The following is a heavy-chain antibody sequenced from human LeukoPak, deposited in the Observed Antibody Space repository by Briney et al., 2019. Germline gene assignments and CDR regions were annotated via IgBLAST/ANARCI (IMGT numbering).Heavy chain of an antibody. CDR1: RFTFSDFA. D-gene: IGHD3-16*01. Sequence: GGSLRLSCAASRFTFSDFAMSWVRQAPGKGLEWVSTISGSGSTTYYADSAKGRFAISRDNSKNTLYLQMNSLRAEDTAVYYCAKGYEDAFDIWGQGTMVTVSS. V-gene: IGHV3-23*01. J-gene: IGHJ3*02. CDR3: AKGYEDAFDI. CDR2: ISGSGSTT.